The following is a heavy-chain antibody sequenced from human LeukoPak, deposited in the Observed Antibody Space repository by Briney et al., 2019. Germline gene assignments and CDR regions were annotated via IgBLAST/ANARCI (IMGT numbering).Heavy chain of an antibody. Sequence: QPGRSLRLSCAASGFTFDDYAMHWVRQAPGKGLEWVSGISWNSGSIGYADSVKGRFTISRDNAKNSLYLQMNSLRAEDMALYYCAKDLVVRGVIISFGLDYWGQGTLVTVSS. CDR1: GFTFDDYA. CDR3: AKDLVVRGVIISFGLDY. J-gene: IGHJ4*02. V-gene: IGHV3-9*03. D-gene: IGHD3-10*01. CDR2: ISWNSGSI.